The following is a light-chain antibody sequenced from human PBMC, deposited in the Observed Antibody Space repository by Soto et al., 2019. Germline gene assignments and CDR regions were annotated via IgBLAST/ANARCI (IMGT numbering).Light chain of an antibody. J-gene: IGLJ1*01. CDR3: CSYAGTKYYV. CDR2: EVT. V-gene: IGLV2-14*01. Sequence: QSALTQPASVSGSPGQSITISCTGTTSDVGRYNYVSWYQQHPGQAPKLIIYEVTYRPSGVSDRFSGSKSGNTASLTISGLQAEDEADYFCCSYAGTKYYVFGTGTKLTVL. CDR1: TSDVGRYNY.